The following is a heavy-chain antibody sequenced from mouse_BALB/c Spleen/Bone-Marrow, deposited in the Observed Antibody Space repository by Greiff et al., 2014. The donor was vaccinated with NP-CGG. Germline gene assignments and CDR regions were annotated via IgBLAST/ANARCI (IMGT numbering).Heavy chain of an antibody. J-gene: IGHJ2*01. Sequence: LQESGAELMKPGASVKISCKATGYTFSNYWIDWVKQRPGHGLEWIGEILPGSGTANYNEKFKGKATFTADTSSNTAYMQLSSLTSEDSALYYCARASVVPYYFVFWGQGTTLTVSS. CDR2: ILPGSGTA. V-gene: IGHV1-9*01. CDR3: ARASVVPYYFVF. CDR1: GYTFSNYW. D-gene: IGHD1-1*01.